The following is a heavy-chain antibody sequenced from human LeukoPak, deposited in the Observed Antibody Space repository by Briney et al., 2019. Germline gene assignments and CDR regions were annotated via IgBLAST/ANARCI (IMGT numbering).Heavy chain of an antibody. V-gene: IGHV3-11*01. D-gene: IGHD3-10*01. Sequence: GGSLRLSCAASGFTFSDYYMSWIRQAPGRGLEWVSYISSSGSTIYYADSVKGRFTISRDNAKNSLYLQMNSLRAEDTAVYYCAKDVVRGSGRINWFDPWGQGTLVTVSS. CDR3: AKDVVRGSGRINWFDP. CDR2: ISSSGSTI. CDR1: GFTFSDYY. J-gene: IGHJ5*02.